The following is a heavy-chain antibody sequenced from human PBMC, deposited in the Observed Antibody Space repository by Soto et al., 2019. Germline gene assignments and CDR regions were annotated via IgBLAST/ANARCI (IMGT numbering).Heavy chain of an antibody. CDR2: IWYDGSNK. CDR1: GFTFSSYG. J-gene: IGHJ4*02. CDR3: ARDLRWLQPQYYFDY. Sequence: PGGSLRLSCAASGFTFSSYGMHWVRQAPGKGLEWVAVIWYDGSNKYYADSVKGRFTISRDNSKNTLYLQMNSLRAEDTAVYYCARDLRWLQPQYYFDYWGQGTLVTVSS. D-gene: IGHD3-3*01. V-gene: IGHV3-33*01.